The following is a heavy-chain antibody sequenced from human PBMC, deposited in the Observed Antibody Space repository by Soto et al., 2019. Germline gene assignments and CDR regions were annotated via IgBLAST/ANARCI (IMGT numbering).Heavy chain of an antibody. CDR1: GFTFSSYA. D-gene: IGHD3-16*01. CDR2: ISGSGGST. V-gene: IGHV3-23*01. Sequence: GGSLRLSCAASGFTFSSYAMSWVRQAPGKGLEWVSAISGSGGSTYYADSVKGRFTISRDNSKNTLYLQMNSLRAEDTAVYYCAYGGSYYYYYMDVWGKGTTVTVSS. J-gene: IGHJ6*03. CDR3: AYGGSYYYYYMDV.